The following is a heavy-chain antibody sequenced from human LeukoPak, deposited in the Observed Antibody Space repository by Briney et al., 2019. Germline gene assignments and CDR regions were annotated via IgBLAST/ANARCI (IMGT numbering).Heavy chain of an antibody. Sequence: GGSLRLSCAASGFTFITYGMSWVRQPPGKGLEWVSGISGSGGSTYYAGSVRGRFTISRDNSKNTLYLQMNSLRAEDAAVYFCAKAPVTSCRGAYCYPFDSWGQGTLVTVSS. J-gene: IGHJ4*02. D-gene: IGHD2-21*01. CDR2: ISGSGGST. CDR3: AKAPVTSCRGAYCYPFDS. CDR1: GFTFITYG. V-gene: IGHV3-23*01.